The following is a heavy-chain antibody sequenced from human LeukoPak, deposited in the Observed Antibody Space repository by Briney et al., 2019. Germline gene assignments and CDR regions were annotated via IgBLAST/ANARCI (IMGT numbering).Heavy chain of an antibody. CDR2: IKSKTDGGTT. J-gene: IGHJ6*03. D-gene: IGHD4-17*01. CDR1: GFPFSNAW. CDR3: TTHLSVTNYYYYYMDV. V-gene: IGHV3-15*01. Sequence: PGGSLRLSCAASGFPFSNAWMSWVRQAPGKGLEWVGRIKSKTDGGTTDYAAPVKGRFTISRDDSKNTLYLQMNSLKTEDTAVYYCTTHLSVTNYYYYYMDVWGKGTTVTVSS.